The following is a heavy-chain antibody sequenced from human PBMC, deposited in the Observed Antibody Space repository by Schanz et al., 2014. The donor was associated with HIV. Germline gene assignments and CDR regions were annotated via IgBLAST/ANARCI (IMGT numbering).Heavy chain of an antibody. D-gene: IGHD3-16*01. J-gene: IGHJ3*02. Sequence: QVQLVESGGGVVQPGRSLGLPWAASGFTFRSYAMHWVRQAPGPGREWGAFKWKDGTNDHYADSVKGRFTISRDNAKNTLYLQMNSLRAEDTALYYCAKEMVSRYYGDAFNIWGQGTMVTVSS. CDR1: GFTFRSYA. CDR3: AKEMVSRYYGDAFNI. V-gene: IGHV3-33*03. CDR2: KWKDGTND.